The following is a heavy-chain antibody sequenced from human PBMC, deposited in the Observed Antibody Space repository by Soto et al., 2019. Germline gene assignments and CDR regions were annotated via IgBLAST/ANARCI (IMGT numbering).Heavy chain of an antibody. V-gene: IGHV1-8*01. CDR3: ARVMDSSSWYYYYYMDV. D-gene: IGHD6-13*01. Sequence: QVQLVQSGAEVKKPGASVKVSRKASGYTFTSYDINWVRQATGQGLEWMGWMNPNSDNTGYAQKFQGRVTMTRNTSISTAYMELSSLRSEDTAVYYCARVMDSSSWYYYYYMDVWGKGTTVTVSS. CDR1: GYTFTSYD. CDR2: MNPNSDNT. J-gene: IGHJ6*03.